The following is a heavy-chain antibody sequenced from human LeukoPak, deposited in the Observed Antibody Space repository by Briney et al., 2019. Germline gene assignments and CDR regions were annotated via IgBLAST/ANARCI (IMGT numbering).Heavy chain of an antibody. CDR3: AKPQGTGGAVASFDY. D-gene: IGHD6-19*01. CDR1: GFTFNIHA. CDR2: ISGSGGGK. Sequence: PGGSLRLSCVSSGFTFNIHAMIWVRQAPGKGLEWVSAISGSGGGKYYSDSVKGRFTISRDNSNHTLYLQMNSLRAEDTAVYYCAKPQGTGGAVASFDYWGQGTLVTVSS. J-gene: IGHJ4*02. V-gene: IGHV3-23*01.